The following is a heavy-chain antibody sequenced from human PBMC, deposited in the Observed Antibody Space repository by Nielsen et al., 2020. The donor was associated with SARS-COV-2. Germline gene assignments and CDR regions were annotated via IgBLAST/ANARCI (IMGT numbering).Heavy chain of an antibody. V-gene: IGHV3-11*05. CDR3: ARGQRYEAYYGMDV. CDR2: ISSSSSYT. D-gene: IGHD1-14*01. CDR1: GFTFSDYY. Sequence: GESLKISCAASGFTFSDYYMSWIRQAPGKGLEWVSYISSSSSYTNYADSVKGRFTISRDNAKNSLYLQMNSLRAKDTAVYYCARGQRYEAYYGMDVWGQGTTVTVSS. J-gene: IGHJ6*02.